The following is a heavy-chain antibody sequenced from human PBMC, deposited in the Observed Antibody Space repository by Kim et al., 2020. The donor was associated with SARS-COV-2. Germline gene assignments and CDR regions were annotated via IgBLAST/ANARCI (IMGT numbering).Heavy chain of an antibody. CDR3: ARDGYYYDSSGYPLGYGMDV. V-gene: IGHV3-21*01. Sequence: GGSLRLSCAASGFTFSSYSMNWVRQAPGKGLEWVSSISSSSSYIYYADSVKGRFTISRDNAKNSLYLQMNSLRAEDTAVYYCARDGYYYDSSGYPLGYGMDVWGQGTTVTVSS. D-gene: IGHD3-22*01. CDR2: ISSSSSYI. J-gene: IGHJ6*02. CDR1: GFTFSSYS.